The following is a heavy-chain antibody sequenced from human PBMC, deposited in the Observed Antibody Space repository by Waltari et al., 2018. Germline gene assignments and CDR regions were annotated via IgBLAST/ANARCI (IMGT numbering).Heavy chain of an antibody. V-gene: IGHV3-23*01. D-gene: IGHD6-13*01. Sequence: EVQLLESGGGLVQPGGSLRLPCAALGFPFTSSALSWVRQAPGKGLEWVSSISGPGLTTFYADSVKGRFSISRDNSKNTLYLQINGLRADDTAVYYCAKVGGIAAAEFQFDFWGRGTLVTVSS. CDR1: GFPFTSSA. J-gene: IGHJ4*02. CDR3: AKVGGIAAAEFQFDF. CDR2: ISGPGLTT.